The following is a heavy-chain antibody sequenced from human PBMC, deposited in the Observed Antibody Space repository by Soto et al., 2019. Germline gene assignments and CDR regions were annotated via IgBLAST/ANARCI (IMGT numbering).Heavy chain of an antibody. CDR3: AKKANDPREETYNYYYYYMDV. J-gene: IGHJ6*03. CDR2: ISGSGGST. D-gene: IGHD1-1*01. Sequence: GGSLRLSCAASGFTFSSYAMSWVRQAPGKGLEWVSAISGSGGSTYYADSVKGRFTISRDNSKNTLYLQMNSLRAEDTAVYYCAKKANDPREETYNYYYYYMDVWGKGTTVTVSS. CDR1: GFTFSSYA. V-gene: IGHV3-23*01.